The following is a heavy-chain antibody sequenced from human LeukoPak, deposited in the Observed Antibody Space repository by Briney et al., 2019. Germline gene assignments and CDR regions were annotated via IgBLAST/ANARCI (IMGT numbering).Heavy chain of an antibody. Sequence: GGSLRLSCAVSGLTFSSSWVDWVRQAPGKGLEWVASINPEGSEKYSADSVKGRFTISRDNAKNSLYLQMDSLRVEDTAFYYCARDLAYSRLDYWGQGMLVTVSS. D-gene: IGHD5-18*01. V-gene: IGHV3-7*01. CDR3: ARDLAYSRLDY. CDR2: INPEGSEK. J-gene: IGHJ4*02. CDR1: GLTFSSSW.